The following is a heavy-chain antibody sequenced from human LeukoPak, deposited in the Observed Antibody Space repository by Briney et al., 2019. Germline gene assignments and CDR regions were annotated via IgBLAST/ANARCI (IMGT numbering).Heavy chain of an antibody. D-gene: IGHD6-19*01. CDR3: ARHRIGSGWWGLYYYYMDV. Sequence: SETLSLTCAVDGGSFSGYYWSWIRQPPGKGLEWIGKINHSGSTNYNPSLKSRVTISVDTSKNQFSLKLSSVTAADTAVYYCARHRIGSGWWGLYYYYMDVWGKGTTVTISS. J-gene: IGHJ6*03. CDR2: INHSGST. CDR1: GGSFSGYY. V-gene: IGHV4-34*01.